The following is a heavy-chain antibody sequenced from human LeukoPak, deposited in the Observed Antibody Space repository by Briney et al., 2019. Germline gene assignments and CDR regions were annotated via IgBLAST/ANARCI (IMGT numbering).Heavy chain of an antibody. CDR1: GFTFSSYG. CDR2: IWYDGSNK. J-gene: IGHJ4*02. D-gene: IGHD3-22*01. V-gene: IGHV3-33*01. CDR3: ARDSSRYYYDSSGYYLGY. Sequence: GGSLRLSCAASGFTFSSYGMHRVRQAPGKGLEWVAVIWYDGSNKYYADSVKGRFTISRDNSKSTLYLQMNSLRAEDTAVYYCARDSSRYYYDSSGYYLGYWGQGTLVTVSS.